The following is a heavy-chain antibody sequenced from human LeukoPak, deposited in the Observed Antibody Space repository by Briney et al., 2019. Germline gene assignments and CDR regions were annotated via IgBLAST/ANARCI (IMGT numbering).Heavy chain of an antibody. Sequence: GGSLRLSCAASGFMFNNYTLHWVRQAPGKGLEWVTFIRYDGSKEFYADSVKGRFTISRDNSKSTLYLQMNSLRAEDTGVYYCAKDHLSQHRSGWCLDSWGQGTLVTVSS. CDR3: AKDHLSQHRSGWCLDS. J-gene: IGHJ5*01. D-gene: IGHD6-19*01. CDR1: GFMFNNYT. CDR2: IRYDGSKE. V-gene: IGHV3-30*02.